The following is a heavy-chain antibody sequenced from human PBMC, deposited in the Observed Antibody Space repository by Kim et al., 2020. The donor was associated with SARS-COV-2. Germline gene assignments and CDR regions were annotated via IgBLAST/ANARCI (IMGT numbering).Heavy chain of an antibody. J-gene: IGHJ6*02. V-gene: IGHV3-53*01. CDR3: ARDLAVGVYYGMDV. Sequence: AESVKGRFTISRDNSTNTLYLQMNSLRAEDTAVYYCARDLAVGVYYGMDVWGQGTTVTVSS. D-gene: IGHD6-19*01.